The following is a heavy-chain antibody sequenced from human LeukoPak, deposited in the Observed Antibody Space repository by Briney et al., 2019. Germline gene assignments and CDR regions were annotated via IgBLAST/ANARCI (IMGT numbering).Heavy chain of an antibody. CDR1: GGTFSSYA. J-gene: IGHJ4*02. V-gene: IGHV1-69*13. CDR2: IIPIFGTA. Sequence: SVKVSCKASGGTFSSYAISWVRQAPGQGLEWMGGIIPIFGTANYAQKFQGRVTITADESTSTAYMELSSLRSEDTAVYYCARDYGSGSPFDYWGQGTLVTVSS. D-gene: IGHD3-10*01. CDR3: ARDYGSGSPFDY.